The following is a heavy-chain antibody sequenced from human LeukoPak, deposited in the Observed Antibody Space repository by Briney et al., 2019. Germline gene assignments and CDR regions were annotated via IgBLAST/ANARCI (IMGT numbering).Heavy chain of an antibody. CDR1: GDSVSNNNYF. CDR3: ARHAPGDIVVQIPAPTRWFDP. D-gene: IGHD2-15*01. V-gene: IGHV4-39*01. J-gene: IGHJ5*02. CDR2: TYYRGTT. Sequence: SETLSLTCTVSGDSVSNNNYFWGWIRQPPGKGLEWIGSTYYRGTTYYNPSVESRVTISADTSKNQLSLKLRSVTAADTAVYYCARHAPGDIVVQIPAPTRWFDPWGQGTLVTVSS.